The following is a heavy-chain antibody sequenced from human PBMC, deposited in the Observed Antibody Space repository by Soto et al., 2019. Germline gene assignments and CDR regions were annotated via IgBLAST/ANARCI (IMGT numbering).Heavy chain of an antibody. J-gene: IGHJ4*02. CDR1: GFTFINYA. Sequence: EVQLLESGGGLVQPGGSLRLSCAASGFTFINYAMNWVRQAPGKGLEWVSVISGSGGSAYYADSVKGRFTISRDNSKNTLYLQMNSLGAEDTAIYYCAKDRVTEGGGWFADYWGQGTLVTVSS. CDR2: ISGSGGSA. V-gene: IGHV3-23*01. CDR3: AKDRVTEGGGWFADY. D-gene: IGHD6-19*01.